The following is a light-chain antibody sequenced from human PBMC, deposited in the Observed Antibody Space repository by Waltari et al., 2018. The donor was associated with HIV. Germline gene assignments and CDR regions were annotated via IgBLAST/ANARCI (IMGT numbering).Light chain of an antibody. CDR3: HQTLGMPDT. CDR1: QSVRSY. V-gene: IGKV1-39*01. CDR2: SAS. Sequence: DIQMTQSPSSLSASVGDRVTITCRASQSVRSYLNWYQQKPGKAPKLLIYSASSLQSGVPSRFSGSWSGTDFTLTISSLQPEDFATYYCHQTLGMPDTFGQGTRLEIK. J-gene: IGKJ2*01.